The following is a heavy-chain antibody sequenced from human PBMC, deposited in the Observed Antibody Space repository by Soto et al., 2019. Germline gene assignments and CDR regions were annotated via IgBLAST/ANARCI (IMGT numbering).Heavy chain of an antibody. V-gene: IGHV1-18*01. Sequence: QVQLVQSGAEVKKPGASVKVSCKTSGYTFTTYGISWVRQAPGQGLEWMGWISPYNGNTKYAQKLQGRVTMTGDTSTSTGYMELRSLTSDDTAVYYCTSGWFGEFVYYFDYWGQGTLVTVSS. J-gene: IGHJ4*02. CDR2: ISPYNGNT. CDR1: GYTFTTYG. CDR3: TSGWFGEFVYYFDY. D-gene: IGHD3-10*01.